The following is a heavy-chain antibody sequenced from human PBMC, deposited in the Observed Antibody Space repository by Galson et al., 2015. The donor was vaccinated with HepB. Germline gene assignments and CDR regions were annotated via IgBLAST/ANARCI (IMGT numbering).Heavy chain of an antibody. CDR1: GFTFSSYA. D-gene: IGHD3-10*01. V-gene: IGHV3-30*04. J-gene: IGHJ3*02. CDR2: ISYDGSNK. CDR3: ARGLWFGELSPDAFDI. Sequence: SLRLSCAASGFTFSSYAMSWVRQAPGKGLEWVAVISYDGSNKYYADSVKGRFTISRDNSKNTLYLQMNSLRAEDTAVYYCARGLWFGELSPDAFDIWGQGTMVTVSS.